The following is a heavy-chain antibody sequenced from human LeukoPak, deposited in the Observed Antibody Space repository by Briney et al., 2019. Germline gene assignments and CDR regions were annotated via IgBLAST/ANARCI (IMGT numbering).Heavy chain of an antibody. V-gene: IGHV3-23*01. D-gene: IGHD3-16*01. J-gene: IGHJ4*02. CDR2: INGSGDET. CDR1: GFTFRRYA. Sequence: GGSLRLSCATSGFTFRRYAISWVRQAPGKGLEWVSAINGSGDETYYADSVKGRFTISRDNSKNTLYLQMNSLRAEDTAVYYCAKDLGYEYLWGSKRRTSYYCHHGAQGTGVSV. CDR3: AKDLGYEYLWGSKRRTSYYCHH.